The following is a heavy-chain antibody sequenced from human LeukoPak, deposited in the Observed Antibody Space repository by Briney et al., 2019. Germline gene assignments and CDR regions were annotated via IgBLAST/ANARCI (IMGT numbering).Heavy chain of an antibody. CDR3: AKNYAGGWHHFAS. Sequence: GGSLSLPFAASGFTFSRYWMSWVRRTRGKGLEWVIDIKHDASEKYYVDSVKARITISRDNTKNSLYLQMESLIAKDTAIYYCAKNYAGGWHHFASWGQGALVTFSS. CDR2: IKHDASEK. J-gene: IGHJ4*02. D-gene: IGHD6-19*01. V-gene: IGHV3-7*02. CDR1: GFTFSRYW.